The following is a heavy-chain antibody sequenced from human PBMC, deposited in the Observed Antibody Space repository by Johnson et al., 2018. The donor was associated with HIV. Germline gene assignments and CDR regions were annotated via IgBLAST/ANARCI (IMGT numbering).Heavy chain of an antibody. D-gene: IGHD4-17*01. J-gene: IGHJ3*02. CDR2: IKSKTEGGTK. CDR3: PTDRGNGDYEAFDS. V-gene: IGHV3-15*01. Sequence: VQLVESGGGLAQPAWSPRLSCAAPQFPLRGYWRGWVPQAPGKGLEWVGRIKSKTEGGTKDYAAPVKGRFTISRDDSKNTRYLQMNSLKTEDTAGYEWPTDRGNGDYEAFDSWGQGTMGTVSS. CDR1: QFPLRGYW.